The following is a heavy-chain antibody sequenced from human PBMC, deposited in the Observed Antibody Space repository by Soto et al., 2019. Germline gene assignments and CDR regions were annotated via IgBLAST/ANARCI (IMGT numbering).Heavy chain of an antibody. J-gene: IGHJ4*02. CDR1: GYTFTKYG. V-gene: IGHV1-69*04. Sequence: QVQLVQSGAEVKNPGASVKVSCKTSGYTFTKYGVGWVRQAPGQGLEWMGRIIPILGIANYAQKFQGRVTITADKSTSTAYMELSSLRSEDTAVYYCAMEYCSSTSCYRDYWGQGTLVTVSS. CDR3: AMEYCSSTSCYRDY. CDR2: IIPILGIA. D-gene: IGHD2-2*02.